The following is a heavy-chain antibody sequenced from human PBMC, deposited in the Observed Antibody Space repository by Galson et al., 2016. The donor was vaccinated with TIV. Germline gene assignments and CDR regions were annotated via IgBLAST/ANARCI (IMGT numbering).Heavy chain of an antibody. J-gene: IGHJ5*02. Sequence: SLRLSCAASGFSFEDYAMHWVRQIPGKGLEWVAAITWNSGNIDYADSVKGRFTISRDNAKNSLFLQMNSLRAEDTAVYHCVTGGDYFASGTYSWFDPWGQGTLVTVSS. CDR1: GFSFEDYA. CDR3: VTGGDYFASGTYSWFDP. D-gene: IGHD3-10*01. V-gene: IGHV3-9*01. CDR2: ITWNSGNI.